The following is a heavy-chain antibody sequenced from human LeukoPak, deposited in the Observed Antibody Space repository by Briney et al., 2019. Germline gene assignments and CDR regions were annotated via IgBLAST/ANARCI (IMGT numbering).Heavy chain of an antibody. J-gene: IGHJ4*02. CDR3: ARGGYSYGYYSDY. V-gene: IGHV3-33*01. CDR1: GFTFSSYG. CDR2: IWYDGSNK. Sequence: GRSLRLSCAASGFTFSSYGMHWVRQAPGKGLEWVAVIWYDGSNKYYADSVKGRFTISRDNSKNTLYLQMNSLRAEGTAVYYCARGGYSYGYYSDYWGQGTLVTVSS. D-gene: IGHD5-18*01.